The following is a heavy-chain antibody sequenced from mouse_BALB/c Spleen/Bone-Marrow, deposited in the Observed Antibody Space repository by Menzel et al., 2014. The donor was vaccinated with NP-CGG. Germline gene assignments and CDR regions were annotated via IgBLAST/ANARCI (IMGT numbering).Heavy chain of an antibody. CDR3: ARDNYYDYDGFAY. CDR2: INSNGGST. CDR1: GFTFSXYG. V-gene: IGHV5-6-3*01. J-gene: IGHJ3*01. D-gene: IGHD2-4*01. Sequence: EVKLMESGGGLGQPGGSLKISCAASGFTFSXYGMSWVRQTPDKRLDLVATINSNGGSTYYPDSVKGRFTISRDNAKNTLYLQMSSLKSEDTAMYYCARDNYYDYDGFAYWGQGTLVTVSA.